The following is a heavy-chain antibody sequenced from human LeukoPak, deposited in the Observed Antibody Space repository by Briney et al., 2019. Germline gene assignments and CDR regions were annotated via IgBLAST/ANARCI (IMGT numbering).Heavy chain of an antibody. CDR1: GGSFSGYY. J-gene: IGHJ4*02. Sequence: SESLSLTCAVYGGSFSGYYWSWIRQPPGKGLEWIGEINHSGTTNYNPSLKSRVTISVDTSKNQFSLKLSSVTAADTAVYYCARRGYSAYYWGQGTLVTVSS. CDR2: INHSGTT. V-gene: IGHV4-34*01. D-gene: IGHD5-12*01. CDR3: ARRGYSAYY.